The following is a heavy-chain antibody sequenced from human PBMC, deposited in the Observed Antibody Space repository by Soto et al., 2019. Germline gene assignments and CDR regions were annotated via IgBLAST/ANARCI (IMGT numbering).Heavy chain of an antibody. J-gene: IGHJ6*02. CDR1: GFTFSSSW. V-gene: IGHV3-7*01. CDR3: ARDEGFGKDV. CDR2: IKQDGSEK. D-gene: IGHD3-10*01. Sequence: GRSMRLSCAASGFTFSSSWMSGVRQAPGKGLEWVANIKQDGSEKYYVDSVKGRFTIPRDNAKNSLYLQMNSLRAEDTAVYYRARDEGFGKDVWGQGTTVTVSS.